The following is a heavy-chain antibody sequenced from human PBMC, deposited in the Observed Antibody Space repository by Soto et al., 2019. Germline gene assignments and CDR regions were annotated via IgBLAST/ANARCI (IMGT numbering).Heavy chain of an antibody. Sequence: VASVKVSCKASGGTFSSYAISWVRQAPGQGLEWMGGIIPIFGTANYAQKFQGRVTITADESTSTAYMELSSLRSEDTAVYYCARDRMGDGYKIIDYWGQGTLVTVSS. J-gene: IGHJ4*02. CDR1: GGTFSSYA. D-gene: IGHD5-12*01. CDR3: ARDRMGDGYKIIDY. V-gene: IGHV1-69*13. CDR2: IIPIFGTA.